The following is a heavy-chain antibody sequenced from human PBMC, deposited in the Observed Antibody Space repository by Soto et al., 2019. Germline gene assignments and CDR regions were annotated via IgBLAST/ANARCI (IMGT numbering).Heavy chain of an antibody. CDR3: ARDYRAPSAAAIEV. D-gene: IGHD3-16*02. Sequence: TLSLTCTVSGGSINSGDYHWSWIRQSPGKGLEWIGAIYYSGSTYYNPSLKSRIRISVDTSKNQFSLTVNSVTAADTAVYYCARDYRAPSAAAIEVWGQWTTVTVS. J-gene: IGHJ6*02. CDR1: GGSINSGDYH. V-gene: IGHV4-30-4*01. CDR2: IYYSGST.